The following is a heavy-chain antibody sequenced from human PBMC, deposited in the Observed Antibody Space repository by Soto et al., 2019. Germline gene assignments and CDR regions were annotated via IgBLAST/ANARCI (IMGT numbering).Heavy chain of an antibody. J-gene: IGHJ5*02. CDR1: RGSISSINW. CDR2: IYHSGST. CDR3: ARGAGDSGMVGWFDP. Sequence: QVQLQESGPGLVMPSGTLSLTCAVSRGSISSINWWSWVRQPPGKGLEWIGEIYHSGSTNYNPSLKSRVTISVDKSKNQFSLKLSSLTAADTAVYYCARGAGDSGMVGWFDPWGQGTLVTVSS. D-gene: IGHD2-21*02. V-gene: IGHV4-4*02.